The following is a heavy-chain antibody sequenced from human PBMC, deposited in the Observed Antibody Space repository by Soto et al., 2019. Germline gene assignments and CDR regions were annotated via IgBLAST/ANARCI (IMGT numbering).Heavy chain of an antibody. V-gene: IGHV3-53*01. CDR3: ATVHEREHAFDV. CDR1: GLTISGKKY. CDR2: LYDVDGS. J-gene: IGHJ3*01. D-gene: IGHD1-1*01. Sequence: DVQLVESGGGLIQPGESLRLSCAAFGLTISGKKYVAWVRQAPGKVLEWVSALYDVDGSFYADSVTGRFTNSIDSSNTTVYLQINDLKPDDTAVYYCATVHEREHAFDVWGQGTTVTIAT.